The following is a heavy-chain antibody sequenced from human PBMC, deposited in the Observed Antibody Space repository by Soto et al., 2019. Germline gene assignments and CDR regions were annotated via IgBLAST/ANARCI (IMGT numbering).Heavy chain of an antibody. CDR3: ARWWSGSRQGFDP. Sequence: QVQLQESGPGLVKPSQTLSLTCTVSGGSISSGDYYWRWIRQHPGKGLAWIGYIYYSGSTYYNPSRKSRVTISVDTSKNQFSLKLSSVTAADTAVYYGARWWSGSRQGFDPWGQGTLVTVSS. J-gene: IGHJ5*02. D-gene: IGHD3-3*01. CDR1: GGSISSGDYY. V-gene: IGHV4-31*03. CDR2: IYYSGST.